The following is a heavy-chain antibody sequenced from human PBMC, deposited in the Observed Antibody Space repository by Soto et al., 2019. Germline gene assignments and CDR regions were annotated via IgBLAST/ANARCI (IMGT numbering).Heavy chain of an antibody. CDR2: ISSSSSTI. CDR3: ATETSYGGYAY. D-gene: IGHD5-12*01. J-gene: IGHJ4*02. Sequence: PGGSLRLSCAASGFTFSSYGMHWVRQAPGKGLEWVSYISSSSSTIYYADSVRGRFTISRDNAKNSLYLQMNSLRAEDTAVYYCATETSYGGYAYWGRGTLVTVSS. CDR1: GFTFSSYG. V-gene: IGHV3-48*01.